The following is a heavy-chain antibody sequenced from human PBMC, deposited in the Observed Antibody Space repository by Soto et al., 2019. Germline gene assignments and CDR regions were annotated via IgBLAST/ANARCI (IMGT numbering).Heavy chain of an antibody. J-gene: IGHJ6*02. CDR3: ARNGTYSSSLSQYSGMDV. V-gene: IGHV1-69*13. CDR1: GGTFDNFI. CDR2: IVPMLGTP. D-gene: IGHD1-26*01. Sequence: SVKVSCKASGGTFDNFIMNWVLQTPGRGLEWMGGIVPMLGTPTYAEKFKGRVTISATGSTSTMYMEVTSLGSEDTAIYYCARNGTYSSSLSQYSGMDVWGQGXTVTVYS.